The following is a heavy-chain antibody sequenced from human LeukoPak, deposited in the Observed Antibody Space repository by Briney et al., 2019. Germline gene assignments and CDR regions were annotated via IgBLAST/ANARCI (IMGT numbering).Heavy chain of an antibody. V-gene: IGHV1-46*01. CDR3: ARGGLPPYYYYGMDV. J-gene: IGHJ6*04. CDR1: GYTFTSYY. CDR2: INPSGGST. Sequence: ASVKVSCKASGYTFTSYYMHWVRQAPGQGLEWMGIINPSGGSTSYAQKFQDRVTMTRDTSTSAVYMELSSLRSEDTAVYYRARGGLPPYYYYGMDVWGKGTTVTVSS.